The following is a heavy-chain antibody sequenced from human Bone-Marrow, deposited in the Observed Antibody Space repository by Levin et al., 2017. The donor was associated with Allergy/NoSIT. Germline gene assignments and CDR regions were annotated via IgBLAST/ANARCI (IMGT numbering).Heavy chain of an antibody. CDR1: DDSITSVSHY. J-gene: IGHJ4*02. D-gene: IGHD3-10*01. CDR3: ARSGRTLHYFDS. Sequence: SETLSLTCSVSDDSITSVSHYWSWIRQPAGKGLEWIGRIYDSGTTNYNPSLESRVTISADRSKNQVYLKLTSVTAADTALYYCARSGRTLHYFDSWGQGTLVIVSS. V-gene: IGHV4-61*02. CDR2: IYDSGTT.